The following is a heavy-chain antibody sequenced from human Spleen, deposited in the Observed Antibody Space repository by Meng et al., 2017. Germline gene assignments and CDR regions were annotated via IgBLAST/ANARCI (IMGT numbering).Heavy chain of an antibody. CDR2: INPKSGDT. Sequence: QGQVVQSGAGVNKPGASVKVSCKPSGYNFPDYYIHWVRRAPGQGLEWMGRINPKSGDTHYAQKFQARVTVTGDTSISTAYMELSGLRSDDTAMYYCARDEDISAAGKLFGDYWGQGTLVTVSS. J-gene: IGHJ4*02. CDR1: GYNFPDYY. V-gene: IGHV1-2*06. D-gene: IGHD6-25*01. CDR3: ARDEDISAAGKLFGDY.